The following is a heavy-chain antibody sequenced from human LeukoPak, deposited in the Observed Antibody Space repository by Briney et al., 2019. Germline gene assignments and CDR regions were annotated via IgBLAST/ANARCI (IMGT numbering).Heavy chain of an antibody. V-gene: IGHV3-23*01. D-gene: IGHD1-26*01. J-gene: IGHJ4*02. CDR1: GFTFSSDA. CDR3: AREQWELYY. Sequence: GGSLRLSDAASGFTFSSDARSWVRQAPGKGLEWVSAISGSADSTYCADSVKGRFTISRDNSKNTLYLQMNSLRAEDTAVYYCAREQWELYYWGQGTLVTVSS. CDR2: ISGSADST.